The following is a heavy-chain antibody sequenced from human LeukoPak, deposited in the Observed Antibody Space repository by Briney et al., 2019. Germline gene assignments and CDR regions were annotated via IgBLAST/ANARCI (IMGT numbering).Heavy chain of an antibody. V-gene: IGHV3-23*01. J-gene: IGHJ3*02. CDR3: AKGPGLLWFGELLPHDAFDI. D-gene: IGHD3-10*01. CDR2: ISGSGGST. Sequence: GGSLRLSCAASGFTFSSYSMSWVRQAPGKGLEWVSAISGSGGSTYYADSVKGRFTISRDNSKNTLYLQMNSLRAEDTAVYYCAKGPGLLWFGELLPHDAFDIWGQGTMVTVSS. CDR1: GFTFSSYS.